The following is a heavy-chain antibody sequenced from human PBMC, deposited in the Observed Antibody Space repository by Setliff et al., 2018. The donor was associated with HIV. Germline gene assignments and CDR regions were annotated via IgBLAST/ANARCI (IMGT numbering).Heavy chain of an antibody. CDR2: IYYSGST. Sequence: SETLSLTCTVSGGSISSNYWSWIRQPPGKGLEWIGYIYYSGSTDYNPSLKSRVTISIDTSKNQFSLNLRSVTDADTAVYYCARTISLFPGIAAAQPWSYYYYMDVWGKGTTVTVSS. J-gene: IGHJ6*03. V-gene: IGHV4-59*08. CDR3: ARTISLFPGIAAAQPWSYYYYMDV. CDR1: GGSISSNY. D-gene: IGHD6-13*01.